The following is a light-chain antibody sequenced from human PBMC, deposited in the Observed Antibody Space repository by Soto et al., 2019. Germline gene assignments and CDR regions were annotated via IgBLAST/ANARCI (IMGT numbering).Light chain of an antibody. CDR1: QDISNY. J-gene: IGKJ3*01. V-gene: IGKV1-33*01. Sequence: DIQMTQSPSSLSASVGDRVTITCQASQDISNYLNWYQQKPGKAPKLLIYDASNLETGVPSRFSGSGSGTDFTFTISSLQPEDIATYYCQQYDNLPGGTFGPGTNVDIK. CDR2: DAS. CDR3: QQYDNLPGGT.